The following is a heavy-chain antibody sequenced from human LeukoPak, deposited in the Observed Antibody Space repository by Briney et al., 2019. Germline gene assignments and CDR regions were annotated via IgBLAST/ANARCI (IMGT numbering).Heavy chain of an antibody. V-gene: IGHV4-4*07. J-gene: IGHJ4*02. Sequence: SETLSLICTVSGGSISSYYWSWIRQPAGKGLEWIGRMYTSGSTTYNPSLKSRVTVSIDTSNNQFSLKLSSVTAADTAVYYCARDNREWSGILDSWGQGTLVTVSS. CDR3: ARDNREWSGILDS. CDR2: MYTSGST. CDR1: GGSISSYY. D-gene: IGHD3-3*01.